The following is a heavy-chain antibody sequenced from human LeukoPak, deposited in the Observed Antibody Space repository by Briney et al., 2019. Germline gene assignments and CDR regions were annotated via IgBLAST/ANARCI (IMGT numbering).Heavy chain of an antibody. CDR2: MNPNSGNT. V-gene: IGHV1-8*01. D-gene: IGHD3-10*01. CDR1: GYTFTSYD. CDR3: ARQAYYYGSGSYPLATLYYYYYGMDV. Sequence: GASVKVSCKASGYTFTSYDINWVRQATGQGLECMGWMNPNSGNTGYAQKFQGRVTMTRNTSISTAYMELSSLRSEDTAVYYCARQAYYYGSGSYPLATLYYYYYGMDVWGQGTTVTVSS. J-gene: IGHJ6*02.